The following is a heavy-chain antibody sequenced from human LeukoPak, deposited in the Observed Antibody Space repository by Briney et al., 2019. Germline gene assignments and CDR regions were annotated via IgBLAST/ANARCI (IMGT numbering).Heavy chain of an antibody. CDR1: GGSISSYY. J-gene: IGHJ2*01. V-gene: IGHV4-4*07. CDR2: IYTSAST. Sequence: SETMSLTCTVSGGSISSYYWSWIRQPAGKGLEWIGRIYTSASTNYNPSLKSRVTMSVDTSKNQFSLKLSSVTAADTAVYYCASHRAPGGGYCSSTSCSTGWYFDLWGRGTLVTVSS. D-gene: IGHD2-2*01. CDR3: ASHRAPGGGYCSSTSCSTGWYFDL.